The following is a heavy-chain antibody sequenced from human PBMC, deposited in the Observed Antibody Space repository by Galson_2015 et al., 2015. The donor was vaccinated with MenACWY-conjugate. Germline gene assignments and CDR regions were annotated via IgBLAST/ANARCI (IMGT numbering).Heavy chain of an antibody. V-gene: IGHV3-48*02. Sequence: SLRLSCAASGFTFSTYSMNWVRQAPGKGLEWVSYISSSSSTIYYADSVRGRFTISRDNAKNSLYLQMNTLRDEDTAVYYCARVPGYSYAYYDGWGQGTLVTGSS. J-gene: IGHJ4*02. CDR1: GFTFSTYS. CDR3: ARVPGYSYAYYDG. D-gene: IGHD5-18*01. CDR2: ISSSSSTI.